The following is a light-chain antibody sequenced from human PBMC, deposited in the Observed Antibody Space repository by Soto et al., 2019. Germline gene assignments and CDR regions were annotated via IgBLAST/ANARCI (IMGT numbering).Light chain of an antibody. J-gene: IGLJ2*01. CDR1: SGHSSYA. CDR2: VDSDGSH. Sequence: HPVLTQSPSASASLGASVKLTCTLSSGHSSYAIAWHQQRPEKGPRYLMKVDSDGSHNKGDGIPDRFSGSSSGTERYLTISSLQSEDEADYYCQTWGSVIQVFGGGTQLTVL. CDR3: QTWGSVIQV. V-gene: IGLV4-69*01.